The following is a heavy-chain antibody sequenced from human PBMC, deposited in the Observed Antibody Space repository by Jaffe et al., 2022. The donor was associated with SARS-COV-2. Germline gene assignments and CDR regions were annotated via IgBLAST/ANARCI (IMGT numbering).Heavy chain of an antibody. J-gene: IGHJ3*02. CDR1: GFTFSSSW. D-gene: IGHD3-22*01. V-gene: IGHV3-7*01. CDR3: AGDSSGYHYAFDI. CDR2: IKQDASEK. Sequence: EVQLVESGGGLVQPGGSLRLSCAASGFTFSSSWMSWVRQAPGKGLEWVANIKQDASEKYYVDSVKGRFTISRDNAKNSLSLQMNSLRAEDTAVYYCAGDSSGYHYAFDIWGQGTMVTVSS.